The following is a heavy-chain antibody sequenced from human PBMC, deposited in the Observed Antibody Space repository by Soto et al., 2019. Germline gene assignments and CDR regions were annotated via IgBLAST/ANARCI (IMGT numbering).Heavy chain of an antibody. J-gene: IGHJ4*02. CDR1: GGSFSGYY. Sequence: QVQLQQWGAGLLKPSETLSLTCAVYGGSFSGYYWSWIRQPPGKGLEWIGEINHSGSTNYNPSLKSRLTLSVATSKIHFSLQLSSVTAADTAVYYCARSAPRYCRGGSCYSGSDYWRPGTLVTVSS. CDR3: ARSAPRYCRGGSCYSGSDY. CDR2: INHSGST. V-gene: IGHV4-34*01. D-gene: IGHD2-15*01.